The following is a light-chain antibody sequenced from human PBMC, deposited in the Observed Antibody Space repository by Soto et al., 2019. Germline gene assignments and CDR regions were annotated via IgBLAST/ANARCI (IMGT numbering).Light chain of an antibody. CDR3: QQYADSPRT. Sequence: EIVMTQSPGTLSLSPGERATLSCRASQRIASNYLAWYQQERGQAPRLLIYGASTRATGIPDRFSGSGSGTDFTLTISRLEPEDFAVYYSQQYADSPRTFGQGTKVEIK. J-gene: IGKJ1*01. CDR1: QRIASNY. CDR2: GAS. V-gene: IGKV3-20*01.